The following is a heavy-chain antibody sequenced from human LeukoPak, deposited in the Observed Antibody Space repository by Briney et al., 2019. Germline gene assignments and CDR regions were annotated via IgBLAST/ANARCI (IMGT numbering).Heavy chain of an antibody. CDR3: ARSQAPVPAANLDY. D-gene: IGHD2-2*01. J-gene: IGHJ4*02. Sequence: ASVKVSCKASGYTFTRYYMHWVRQAPGQGREWMGWINPNSGGTNYAQKFQGRVTMTRDTSISTAYMELSRLRSDDTAVYYCARSQAPVPAANLDYWGQGTLVTVSS. V-gene: IGHV1-2*02. CDR2: INPNSGGT. CDR1: GYTFTRYY.